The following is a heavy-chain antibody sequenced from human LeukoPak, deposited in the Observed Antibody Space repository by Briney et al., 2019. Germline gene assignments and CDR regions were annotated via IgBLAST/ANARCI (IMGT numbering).Heavy chain of an antibody. CDR1: GGSISGGGGS. D-gene: IGHD5-18*01. CDR2: GYQSGSA. J-gene: IGHJ4*02. CDR3: AREETPMVMAY. Sequence: ASETLSLTCAVSGGSISGGGGSWSWIRQLPGRGLEWMGYGYQSGSAYYSLSLQSRVTISVDRSKNQFSLKLTSVTAADTAVYYCAREETPMVMAYWGQGILVTVSS. V-gene: IGHV4-30-2*01.